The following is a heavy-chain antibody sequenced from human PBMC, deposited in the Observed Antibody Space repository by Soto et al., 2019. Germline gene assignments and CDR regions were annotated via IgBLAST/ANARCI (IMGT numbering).Heavy chain of an antibody. CDR2: ISGSGGST. Sequence: GGSLRLSCAASGFTFSSYAMSWVRQAPGKGLEWVSAISGSGGSTYYADSVKGRFTISRDNSKNTLYLQMNSLRAEDTAVYYCAKDQGNYYDSSGYYYWGQGTLGTVSS. V-gene: IGHV3-23*01. J-gene: IGHJ4*02. CDR3: AKDQGNYYDSSGYYY. CDR1: GFTFSSYA. D-gene: IGHD3-22*01.